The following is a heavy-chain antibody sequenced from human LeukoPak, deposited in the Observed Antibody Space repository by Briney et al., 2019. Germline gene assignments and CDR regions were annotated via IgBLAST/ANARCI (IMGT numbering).Heavy chain of an antibody. J-gene: IGHJ3*02. CDR1: GGSISSYY. D-gene: IGHD1-1*01. Sequence: PSETLSLTCTVSGGSISSYYWSWIRQPPGKGLEWIGSIYHSGSTYYNPSLKSRVTISVDTSKNQFSLKLSSVTAADTAMYYCARDRRVERRHRPGDAFDIWGQGTMVTVSS. V-gene: IGHV4-59*12. CDR3: ARDRRVERRHRPGDAFDI. CDR2: IYHSGST.